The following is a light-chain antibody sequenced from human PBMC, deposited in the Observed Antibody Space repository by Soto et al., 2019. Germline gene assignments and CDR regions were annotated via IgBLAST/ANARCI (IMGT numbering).Light chain of an antibody. CDR2: ADN. Sequence: QSVLTQTPSVSGAPGQKITMSCTGSSSNIGAGYDVHWYQQLPGAAPRLLIYADNNRPSGVPDRFSASNSGTSASLAITGLQGEDEAVYYCQSYDTSLSGVIFCAVTNVTVL. CDR1: SSNIGAGYD. J-gene: IGLJ2*01. V-gene: IGLV1-40*01. CDR3: QSYDTSLSGVI.